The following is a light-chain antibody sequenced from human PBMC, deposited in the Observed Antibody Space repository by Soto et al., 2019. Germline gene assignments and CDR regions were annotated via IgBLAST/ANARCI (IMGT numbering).Light chain of an antibody. CDR2: ASS. V-gene: IGLV2-14*01. J-gene: IGLJ1*01. CDR3: SSYTSGSTLYV. Sequence: QSALTQPASVSGSPGQSITISFTGTSSDVGSYNYVSWYQHHPGKAPRLMIYASSNRPSGVSHRFSGSRSGNTASLTISGLQAEDEADYYCSSYTSGSTLYVFGTGTKVTVL. CDR1: SSDVGSYNY.